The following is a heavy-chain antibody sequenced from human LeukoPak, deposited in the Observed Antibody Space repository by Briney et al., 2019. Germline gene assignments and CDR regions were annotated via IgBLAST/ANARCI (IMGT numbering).Heavy chain of an antibody. CDR1: GYTFTGYY. V-gene: IGHV1-8*03. Sequence: ASVKVSCKASGYTFTGYYMHWVRQAPGQGLEWMGWINPNSGNTGYAQKFQGRVTITRNTSISTAYMELSSLRSEDTAVYYCAVLLYGENFDYWSQGTLVTVSS. CDR2: INPNSGNT. D-gene: IGHD4-17*01. CDR3: AVLLYGENFDY. J-gene: IGHJ4*02.